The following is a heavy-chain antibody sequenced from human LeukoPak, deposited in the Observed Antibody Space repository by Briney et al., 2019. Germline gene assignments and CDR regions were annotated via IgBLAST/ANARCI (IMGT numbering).Heavy chain of an antibody. CDR2: IIPIFGTA. CDR1: GGTFSSYA. Sequence: GASVKVSCKASGGTFSSYAISWVRQAPGQELEWMGGIIPIFGTANYAQKFQGRVTITADESTSTAYMELSSLRSEDTAVYYCARDHRKRYYDSSGYYYADAFDIWGQGTMVTVSS. J-gene: IGHJ3*02. V-gene: IGHV1-69*13. CDR3: ARDHRKRYYDSSGYYYADAFDI. D-gene: IGHD3-22*01.